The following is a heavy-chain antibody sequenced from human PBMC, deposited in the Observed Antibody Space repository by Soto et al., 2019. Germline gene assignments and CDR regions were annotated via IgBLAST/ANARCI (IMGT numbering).Heavy chain of an antibody. Sequence: SETLSLTCTVSGGSISSGGYYWGWIRQHPGKGLEWIGYIYYSGSTYYNPSLKSRVTISVDTSKNQFSLKLSSVTAADTAVYYCARDSRIVGASKLDYWGQGTLVTAPQ. V-gene: IGHV4-31*03. CDR2: IYYSGST. D-gene: IGHD1-26*01. J-gene: IGHJ4*02. CDR1: GGSISSGGYY. CDR3: ARDSRIVGASKLDY.